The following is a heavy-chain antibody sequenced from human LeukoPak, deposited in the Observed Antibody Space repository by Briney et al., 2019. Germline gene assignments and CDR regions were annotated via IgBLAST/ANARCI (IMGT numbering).Heavy chain of an antibody. V-gene: IGHV3-7*01. Sequence: GSLRLSCAASGFTFISYWMSWVRQAPGNGLDWVANIKQDGSEKYYVDSVKGRFTISRDNAKNSLYLQMNSLRAEDTAVYYCARVGGPYNWFDPWGQGTLVTVSS. CDR2: IKQDGSEK. CDR3: ARVGGPYNWFDP. CDR1: GFTFISYW. J-gene: IGHJ5*02.